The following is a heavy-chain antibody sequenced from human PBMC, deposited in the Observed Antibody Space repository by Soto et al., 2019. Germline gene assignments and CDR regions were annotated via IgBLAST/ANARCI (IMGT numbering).Heavy chain of an antibody. CDR1: GFTFGDYA. V-gene: IGHV3-49*04. Sequence: GSLRLSCTAAGFTFGDYAMSWVRQAPGKGLEWVGYIRSKASGGTSEYAASVKGRFTFSRDDSKSTAYLQMNSLKIEDTATYYCTRDQPITPWGQGTMVTVSS. CDR3: TRDQPITP. J-gene: IGHJ3*01. CDR2: IRSKASGGTS. D-gene: IGHD3-10*01.